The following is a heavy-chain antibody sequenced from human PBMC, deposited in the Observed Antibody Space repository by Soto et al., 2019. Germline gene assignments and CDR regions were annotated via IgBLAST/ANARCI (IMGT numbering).Heavy chain of an antibody. Sequence: EVQLVESGGGSVQPGGSLRLSCVVSGFSFRTYEMNWVRQAPGKGLEWVSYISSSGSFIYYADSVKGRFTISRDHAEKSLYLQMNNLRAEDTAIYYCARRIWDKEVVVAATRGAFDIGGQGTTGTVSS. D-gene: IGHD2-15*01. CDR3: ARRIWDKEVVVAATRGAFDI. J-gene: IGHJ3*02. CDR1: GFSFRTYE. V-gene: IGHV3-48*03. CDR2: ISSSGSFI.